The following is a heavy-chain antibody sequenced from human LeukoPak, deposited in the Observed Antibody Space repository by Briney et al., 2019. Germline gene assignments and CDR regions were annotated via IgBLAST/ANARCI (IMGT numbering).Heavy chain of an antibody. CDR2: ISYDGSNK. J-gene: IGHJ4*02. CDR1: GFNLNSYM. CDR3: AKVSERGIAVAGTYYDY. Sequence: GGSLRLSCAASGFNLNSYMLNWVRQAPGKGLEWVAVISYDGSNKYYADSVKGRFTISRDNSKNTLYLQMNSLRAEDTAVYYCAKVSERGIAVAGTYYDYWGQGTLVTVSS. D-gene: IGHD6-19*01. V-gene: IGHV3-30*18.